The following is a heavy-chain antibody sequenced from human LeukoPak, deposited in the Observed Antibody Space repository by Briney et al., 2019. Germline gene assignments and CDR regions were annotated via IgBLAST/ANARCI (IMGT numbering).Heavy chain of an antibody. V-gene: IGHV3-7*03. J-gene: IGHJ6*02. Sequence: GGSLRLSCAASGFTVSSNYMSWVRQAPGKGLEWVASINHNGNVNYYVDSVKGRFTISRDNAKNSLYLQMSNLRAEDTAVYFCARGGGLDVWGQGATVTVSS. CDR1: GFTVSSNY. D-gene: IGHD3-16*01. CDR2: INHNGNVN. CDR3: ARGGGLDV.